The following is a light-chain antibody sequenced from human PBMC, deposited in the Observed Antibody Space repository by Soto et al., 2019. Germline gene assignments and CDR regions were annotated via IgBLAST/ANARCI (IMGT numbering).Light chain of an antibody. J-gene: IGKJ4*01. CDR3: QQYNNWPLT. V-gene: IGKV3-15*01. CDR1: QSIGRN. Sequence: EIVMTQSPATLSVSPGERATPSCRASQSIGRNLVWHQQKPGQAPRLLIYAAATRATGIPARFSGSGSGTEFTLTITSLQSEDFAVYYCQQYNNWPLTFGGGTKVDIK. CDR2: AAA.